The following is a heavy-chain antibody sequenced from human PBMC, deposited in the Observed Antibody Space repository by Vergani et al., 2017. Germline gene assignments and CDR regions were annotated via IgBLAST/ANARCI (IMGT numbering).Heavy chain of an antibody. CDR1: GASIRSSNYY. D-gene: IGHD6-19*01. Sequence: QLQLQESGPGLVKPSATLSLTCSASGASIRSSNYYWGWLRQPPGKGLEWIASIYYSGSPYYNPSLKSRVTISVDTAKNQFSLKLSSVTAADTAVYFCARHSTVEWLVKLGWIDPWGQGILVTVSS. J-gene: IGHJ5*02. V-gene: IGHV4-39*01. CDR3: ARHSTVEWLVKLGWIDP. CDR2: IYYSGSP.